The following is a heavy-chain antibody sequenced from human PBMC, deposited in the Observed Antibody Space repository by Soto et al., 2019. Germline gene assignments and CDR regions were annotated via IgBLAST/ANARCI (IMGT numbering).Heavy chain of an antibody. D-gene: IGHD3-22*01. V-gene: IGHV1-69*01. J-gene: IGHJ6*02. CDR3: ARGRPDVYDRTYYYYGMDV. CDR2: IIPIFGTA. Sequence: QVQLVQSGAEAKKPGSSVKVSCKASGGTFSSYAISWVRQAPGQGLEWMGGIIPIFGTANYAQKFQGRVTITADEATSTAYMERRSMRCEDTAVYYCARGRPDVYDRTYYYYGMDVWGQGTTVTVSS. CDR1: GGTFSSYA.